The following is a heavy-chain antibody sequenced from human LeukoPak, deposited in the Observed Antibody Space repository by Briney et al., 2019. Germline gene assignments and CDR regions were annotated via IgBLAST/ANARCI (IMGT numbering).Heavy chain of an antibody. CDR1: KFTFSTYV. D-gene: IGHD3-10*02. V-gene: IGHV3-33*01. CDR3: ARGPIERRSMIGDY. Sequence: GGSLRLSCAASKFTFSTYVMHWVRQTPGKGLEWVAFMWHDGSIGYYEDSVKGRFTISRDSSKNSLYLQMNSLRVEDTAVYYCARGPIERRSMIGDYWGQGTLVTVSS. CDR2: MWHDGSIG. J-gene: IGHJ4*02.